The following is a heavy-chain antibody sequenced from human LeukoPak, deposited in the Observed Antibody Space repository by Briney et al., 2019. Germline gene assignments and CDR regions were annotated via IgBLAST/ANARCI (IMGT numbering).Heavy chain of an antibody. Sequence: GGSLRLSCAASGFAFDRFWMTWVRQAPGKGPEWVANIKEDGSEKHYVDSVKGRFTISRDNAENSLYLQMNSLRAEDTAVYYCAKDLHYAPGYWGQGTLVTVSS. J-gene: IGHJ4*02. V-gene: IGHV3-7*01. CDR1: GFAFDRFW. CDR3: AKDLHYAPGY. CDR2: IKEDGSEK. D-gene: IGHD2-2*01.